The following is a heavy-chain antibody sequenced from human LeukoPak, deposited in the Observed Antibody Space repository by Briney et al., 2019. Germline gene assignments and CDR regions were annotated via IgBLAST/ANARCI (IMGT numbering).Heavy chain of an antibody. CDR3: ATGGIKMNYYGSGSYYDY. CDR2: SDPEDGET. J-gene: IGHJ4*02. Sequence: GASVKVSCKVSGYTLTELSMHWVRQAPGKGLEWMGGSDPEDGETIYAQKFQGRVTMTEDTSTDTAYMELSSLRSEDTAVYYCATGGIKMNYYGSGSYYDYWGQGTLVTVSS. CDR1: GYTLTELS. V-gene: IGHV1-24*01. D-gene: IGHD3-10*01.